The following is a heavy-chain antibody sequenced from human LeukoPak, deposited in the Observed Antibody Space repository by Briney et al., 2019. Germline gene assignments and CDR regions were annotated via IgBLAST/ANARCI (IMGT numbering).Heavy chain of an antibody. CDR3: ARGCSGGSCYSQFHY. J-gene: IGHJ4*02. CDR1: GGSISRSNW. V-gene: IGHV4-4*02. Sequence: PSGTLSLTCADPGGSISRSNWWSWVRQPPGKGLEWIGEIYHSGSTNYNPSLKSRVTISVAKSKNQFSLKLSSVTAADTAVYYCARGCSGGSCYSQFHYWGQGTLVTVSS. D-gene: IGHD2-15*01. CDR2: IYHSGST.